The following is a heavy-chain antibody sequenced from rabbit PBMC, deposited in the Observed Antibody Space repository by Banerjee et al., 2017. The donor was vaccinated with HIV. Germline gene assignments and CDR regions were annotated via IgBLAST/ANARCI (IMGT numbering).Heavy chain of an antibody. D-gene: IGHD1-1*01. CDR2: IGTGSGTT. CDR1: GFSFSSRYY. CDR3: ARDLGGVIGWNFGL. J-gene: IGHJ4*01. V-gene: IGHV1S45*01. Sequence: QEQLEESGGSLVKPEGSLTLTCSASGFSFSSRYYMCWVRQAPGKGLEWIACIGTGSGTTYYATWAKGRFTISKTSSTTVTLQMTSLTAADTATYFCARDLGGVIGWNFGLWGPGT.